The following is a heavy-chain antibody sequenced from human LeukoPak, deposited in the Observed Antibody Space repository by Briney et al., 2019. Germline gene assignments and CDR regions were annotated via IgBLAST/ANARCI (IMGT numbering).Heavy chain of an antibody. CDR2: ISWNSGSI. CDR3: AKDLRQYGSGSYGY. V-gene: IGHV3-9*01. Sequence: GGSLRLSCAASGFTFDDYAMHWVRQAPGKGLEWVSGISWNSGSIGYAVSVKGRFTISRDNAKNSLYLQMNSLRAEDTALYYCAKDLRQYGSGSYGYWGQGTLVTVSS. D-gene: IGHD3-10*01. CDR1: GFTFDDYA. J-gene: IGHJ4*02.